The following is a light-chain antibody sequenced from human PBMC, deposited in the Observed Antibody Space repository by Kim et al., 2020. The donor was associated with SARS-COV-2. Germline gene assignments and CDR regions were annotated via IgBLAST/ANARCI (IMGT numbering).Light chain of an antibody. J-gene: IGLJ2*01. V-gene: IGLV3-1*01. CDR1: KLGDEY. CDR2: QDS. Sequence: SPGQTASITCSGDKLGDEYACWYQQKPGQSPVLVIYQDSKRPSGIPDRFSGSNSGNTATLTISGTQAMDEADYYCQAWDSSSYVVFGGGTKLTVL. CDR3: QAWDSSSYVV.